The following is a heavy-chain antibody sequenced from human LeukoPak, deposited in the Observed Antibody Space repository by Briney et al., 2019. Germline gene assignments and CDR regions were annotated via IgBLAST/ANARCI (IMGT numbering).Heavy chain of an antibody. J-gene: IGHJ6*02. V-gene: IGHV4-4*07. CDR3: ARQPPQYYGMDV. Sequence: SETPSLTCTVSGGSFSNYYWSWIRQPAGKGLEWIGRIYTSGSTNYNPSVKSRVTMSVDTSNNQFSLKLTSVTAADTAVYYCARQPPQYYGMDVWGQGNHGHRLL. CDR1: GGSFSNYY. D-gene: IGHD1-14*01. CDR2: IYTSGST.